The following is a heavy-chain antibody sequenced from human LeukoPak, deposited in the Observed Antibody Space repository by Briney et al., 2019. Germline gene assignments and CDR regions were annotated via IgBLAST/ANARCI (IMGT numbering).Heavy chain of an antibody. CDR2: ISAHNGYT. CDR1: GYTFTSYG. D-gene: IGHD3-10*01. Sequence: ASVKVSCKASGYTFTSYGISWVRQAPGQGLEWMGWISAHNGYTKYAQKVQGRVTLTTDTSTSTAYMELKSLKSDDTAIYYCARGGSFGTYWGQGTLVTVSS. J-gene: IGHJ4*02. CDR3: ARGGSFGTY. V-gene: IGHV1-18*01.